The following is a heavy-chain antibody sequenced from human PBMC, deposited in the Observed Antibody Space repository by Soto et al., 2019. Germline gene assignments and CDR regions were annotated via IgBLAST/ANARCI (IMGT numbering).Heavy chain of an antibody. D-gene: IGHD6-6*01. V-gene: IGHV4-34*01. Sequence: NPSWTLSLTCAVYGGFFSGYYWSWIRQPPGKGLEWIGEINHSGSTNYNPSLKSRVTISVDTSKNQFSLKLSSVTAADTAVYYCARGLPPMVAARLNWFVPWGQGTLVTVSS. CDR1: GGFFSGYY. J-gene: IGHJ5*02. CDR3: ARGLPPMVAARLNWFVP. CDR2: INHSGST.